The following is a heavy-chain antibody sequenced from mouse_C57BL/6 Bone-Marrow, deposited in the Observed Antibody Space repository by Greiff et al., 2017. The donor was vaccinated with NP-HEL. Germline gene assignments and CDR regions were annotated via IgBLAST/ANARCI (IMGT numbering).Heavy chain of an antibody. D-gene: IGHD2-4*01. CDR3: TPPYDYGAWFAY. Sequence: QVQLQQSGAELVRPGASVTLSCKASGYTFTDYEMHWVKQTPVHGLEWIGAIDPETGGTAYNQKFKGKAILTADKSSSTAYMELRSLTSEDSAVYYCTPPYDYGAWFAYWGQGTLVTVSA. V-gene: IGHV1-15*01. CDR1: GYTFTDYE. J-gene: IGHJ3*01. CDR2: IDPETGGT.